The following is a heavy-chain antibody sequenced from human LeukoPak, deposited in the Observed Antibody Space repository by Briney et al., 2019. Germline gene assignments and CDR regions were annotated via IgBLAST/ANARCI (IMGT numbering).Heavy chain of an antibody. CDR1: GFTFDDYA. CDR3: AKGKTYYYDSSGSDY. Sequence: PAGRSLRLSCAAAGFTFDDYAMHWVRQAPGKGLEWVSCISWNSGSIGYADSVKGRFTISRDNAKNSLYLQMNSLRAEDTALYYCAKGKTYYYDSSGSDYWGQGTLVTVSS. V-gene: IGHV3-9*01. J-gene: IGHJ4*02. D-gene: IGHD3-22*01. CDR2: ISWNSGSI.